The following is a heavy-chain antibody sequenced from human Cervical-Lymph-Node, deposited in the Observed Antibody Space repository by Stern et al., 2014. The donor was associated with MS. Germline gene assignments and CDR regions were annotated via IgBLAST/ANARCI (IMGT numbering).Heavy chain of an antibody. J-gene: IGHJ3*02. D-gene: IGHD2-21*01. CDR3: ARDGIEVAISGAFDI. Sequence: QVQLVQSGAEVKKPGASVKISCQASGYSFTSYPIHWVRLAPGHGLEWMGSVDPSDGSTSYPQKFQGRVTMTRDTSTSTVYMELSSLRSEDTAVYHCARDGIEVAISGAFDIWGQGTMVTVSS. V-gene: IGHV1-46*01. CDR1: GYSFTSYP. CDR2: VDPSDGST.